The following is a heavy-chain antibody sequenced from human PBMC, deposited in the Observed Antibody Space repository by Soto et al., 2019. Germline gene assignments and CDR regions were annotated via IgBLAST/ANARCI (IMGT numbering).Heavy chain of an antibody. CDR1: GVSVRSYT. J-gene: IGHJ4*02. V-gene: IGHV4-4*07. CDR3: ARDGMTTGDT. Sequence: LSLTCIVSGVSVRSYTWSWVRQPANKGLEWIGRVFSSVSATYNPSLKSRVSITMDTPENRISLKLDSVTAADAGVYYCARDGMTTGDTWGPGTAVTVSS. D-gene: IGHD2-21*02. CDR2: VFSSVSA.